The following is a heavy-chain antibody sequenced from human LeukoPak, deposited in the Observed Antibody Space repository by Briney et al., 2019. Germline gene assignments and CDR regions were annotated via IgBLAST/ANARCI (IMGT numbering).Heavy chain of an antibody. J-gene: IGHJ6*03. CDR1: GFTFSDYS. Sequence: GGSLRLSCAASGFTFSDYSMNWVRQAPGKGLEWVSSISSSSPYIYYTDSVKGRFTISRDNAKNSLYLQMNSLRAEDTAVYYCARAGNMDVWGKGTTVTVSS. D-gene: IGHD6-13*01. V-gene: IGHV3-21*01. CDR3: ARAGNMDV. CDR2: ISSSSPYI.